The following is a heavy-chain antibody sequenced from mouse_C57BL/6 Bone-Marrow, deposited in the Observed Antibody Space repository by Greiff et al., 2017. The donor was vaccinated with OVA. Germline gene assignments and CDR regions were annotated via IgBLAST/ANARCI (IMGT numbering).Heavy chain of an antibody. Sequence: QVQLKQPGAELVKPGASVKLSCKASGYTFTSYWMHWVKQRPGQGLEWIGMIHPNSGSTNSNEKFKSKATLTVDKSSSTAYMQLSSLTSEDSAVYYCAKGAYGSSFDYWGQGTTLTVSS. D-gene: IGHD1-1*01. V-gene: IGHV1-64*01. CDR3: AKGAYGSSFDY. J-gene: IGHJ2*01. CDR1: GYTFTSYW. CDR2: IHPNSGST.